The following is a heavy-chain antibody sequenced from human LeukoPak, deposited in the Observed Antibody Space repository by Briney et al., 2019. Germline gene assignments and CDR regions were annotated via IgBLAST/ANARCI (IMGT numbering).Heavy chain of an antibody. CDR2: IKQDGSEK. CDR1: GFTFSTYL. Sequence: GGSLRLSCAASGFTFSTYLIPWVRQAPGKGLEWVADIKQDGSEKYYVDSVKGRFTISRDNAKSSLYLQMNSLRAEDTAVYYFARDDRKSCGRSIDYWGQGTLVTVSS. CDR3: ARDDRKSCGRSIDY. D-gene: IGHD5/OR15-5a*01. V-gene: IGHV3-7*01. J-gene: IGHJ4*02.